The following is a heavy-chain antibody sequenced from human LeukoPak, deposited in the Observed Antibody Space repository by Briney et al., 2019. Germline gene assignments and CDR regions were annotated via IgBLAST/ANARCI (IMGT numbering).Heavy chain of an antibody. CDR2: IYDSGST. CDR3: ARHYGP. CDR1: GGSISGSSYY. Sequence: SETLSLTCTVSGGSISGSSYYWGWIRQPPGKGLVWFGSIYDSGSTYHNPPRKSRVTISADTAKDQCSRKRNAVTAAGTAVYYCARHYGPWGQGTLVTVSS. V-gene: IGHV4-39*01. D-gene: IGHD3-10*01. J-gene: IGHJ5*02.